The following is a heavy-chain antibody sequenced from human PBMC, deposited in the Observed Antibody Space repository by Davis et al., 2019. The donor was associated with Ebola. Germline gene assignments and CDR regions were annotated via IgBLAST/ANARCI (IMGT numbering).Heavy chain of an antibody. CDR1: GYTFTSYG. V-gene: IGHV1-18*01. J-gene: IGHJ6*03. Sequence: ASVKVSCKASGYTFTSYGISWVRQAPGQGLEWMGWISAYNGNTNYAQKLQGRVTMTTDTSTSTAYMELRSLRSEDTAVYYCARVSVLGGNYYYYYMDVWGKGTTVTVSS. D-gene: IGHD2-15*01. CDR3: ARVSVLGGNYYYYYMDV. CDR2: ISAYNGNT.